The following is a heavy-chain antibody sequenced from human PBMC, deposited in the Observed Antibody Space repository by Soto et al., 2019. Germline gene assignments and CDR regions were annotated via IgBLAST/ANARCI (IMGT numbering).Heavy chain of an antibody. Sequence: PGGSLRLSCAASAVTVSSYAMIWIPQTPGKGLEWVSAISGSGGSTYYADSVKGRFTISRDNSKNTLYLQMNSLRAEDTAVYYCAKDRGVGAAPDIWGQGTMVTVS. J-gene: IGHJ3*02. CDR3: AKDRGVGAAPDI. D-gene: IGHD1-26*01. CDR2: ISGSGGST. CDR1: AVTVSSYA. V-gene: IGHV3-23*01.